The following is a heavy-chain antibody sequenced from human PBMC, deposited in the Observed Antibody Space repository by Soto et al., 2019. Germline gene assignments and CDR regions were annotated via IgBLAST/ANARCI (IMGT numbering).Heavy chain of an antibody. J-gene: IGHJ6*02. D-gene: IGHD6-13*01. V-gene: IGHV3-30-3*01. Sequence: QVQLVESGGGVVQPGRSLRLSCAASGFTFSSYAMHWVRQAPGKGLEWVAVISYDGSNKYYADSVKGRFTISRDNSKNTLYLQMNSLRAEDTAVYYCARVRGIAAAGKFYYGMDVWGQGTTVTVSS. CDR1: GFTFSSYA. CDR2: ISYDGSNK. CDR3: ARVRGIAAAGKFYYGMDV.